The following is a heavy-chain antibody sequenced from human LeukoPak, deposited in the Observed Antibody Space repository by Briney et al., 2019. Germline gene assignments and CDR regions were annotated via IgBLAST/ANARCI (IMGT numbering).Heavy chain of an antibody. CDR3: AKASGGYYDSSGYYTNWFDP. CDR2: ISSGGST. J-gene: IGHJ5*02. CDR1: GFTFNNYA. V-gene: IGHV3-23*01. Sequence: QPGGSLRLSCAAAGFTFNNYAMSWVRQAPGKGLKWVSGISSGGSTYYADSVKGRFTISRDNSKNTLYLQMNSLRAEDTAVYYCAKASGGYYDSSGYYTNWFDPWGQGTLVTVSS. D-gene: IGHD3-22*01.